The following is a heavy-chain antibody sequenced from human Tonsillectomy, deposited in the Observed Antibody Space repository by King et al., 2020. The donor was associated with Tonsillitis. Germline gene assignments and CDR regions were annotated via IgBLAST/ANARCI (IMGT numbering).Heavy chain of an antibody. V-gene: IGHV3-48*04. D-gene: IGHD6-19*01. CDR1: GFTFSSYS. CDR3: ARDRGYSSGWYPTYYYYYGMDV. J-gene: IGHJ6*02. CDR2: ISSSSSTI. Sequence: VLLVESGGGLVQPGGSLRLSCAASGFTFSSYSMNWVRQAPGKGLEWVSYISSSSSTIYYADSVKGRFTISRDNAKNSLYLQMNSLRAEDTAVYYCARDRGYSSGWYPTYYYYYGMDVWGQGTTVTVSS.